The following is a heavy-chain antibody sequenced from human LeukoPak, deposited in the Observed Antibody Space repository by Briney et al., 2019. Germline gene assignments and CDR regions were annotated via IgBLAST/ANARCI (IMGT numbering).Heavy chain of an antibody. J-gene: IGHJ5*02. Sequence: GGSLRLSCAASGFTFSSYAMSWVRQAPGKGLEWVSAISGSGGSTYYADSVKGRFTISRDNSKNTLYLQMNSLRAEDTAVYYCAKEPHYCSSTSCYSPSFDPWGQGTLVTVSS. V-gene: IGHV3-23*01. CDR3: AKEPHYCSSTSCYSPSFDP. CDR1: GFTFSSYA. CDR2: ISGSGGST. D-gene: IGHD2-2*01.